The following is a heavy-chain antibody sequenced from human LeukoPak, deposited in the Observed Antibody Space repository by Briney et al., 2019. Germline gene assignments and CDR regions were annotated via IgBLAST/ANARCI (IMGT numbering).Heavy chain of an antibody. Sequence: PGGSLRLSCAASGFTFSSYSMNWIRQPPGKGLEWIGSIYYSGSTYYNPSLKSRVTISVDTSKNQFSLKLSSVTAADTAVYYCARDRYGDRGGIFDYWGQGTLVTVSS. V-gene: IGHV4-39*07. D-gene: IGHD4-17*01. CDR1: GFTFSSYS. CDR2: IYYSGST. CDR3: ARDRYGDRGGIFDY. J-gene: IGHJ4*02.